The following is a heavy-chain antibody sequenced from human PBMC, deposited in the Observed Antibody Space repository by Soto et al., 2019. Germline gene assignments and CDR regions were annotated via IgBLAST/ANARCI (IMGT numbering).Heavy chain of an antibody. D-gene: IGHD6-6*01. CDR2: ISIRGGDE. V-gene: IGHV3-30*03. CDR1: GFTFSSYA. Sequence: AGGSLRLSCAASGFTFSSYAMQWARQAPGKGLEWVTVISIRGGDEYYAESVRGRFTISRDDSKNTLYLQMDSLRVEDTAVYYCARGTIVARQHLDYWGQGTLVTVSS. J-gene: IGHJ4*02. CDR3: ARGTIVARQHLDY.